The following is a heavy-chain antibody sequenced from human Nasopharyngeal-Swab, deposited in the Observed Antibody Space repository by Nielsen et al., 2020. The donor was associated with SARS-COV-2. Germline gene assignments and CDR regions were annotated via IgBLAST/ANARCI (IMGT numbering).Heavy chain of an antibody. V-gene: IGHV1-2*06. Sequence: ASVKVSCKASGYTFTSYYMHWVRQAPGQGLEWMGRINPNSGGTNYAQKFQGRVTMTRDTSISTAYMELSRLRSDDTAVYYCARETQDYYYYYYGMDVWGQGTTVTVSS. J-gene: IGHJ6*02. CDR1: GYTFTSYY. CDR3: ARETQDYYYYYYGMDV. CDR2: INPNSGGT.